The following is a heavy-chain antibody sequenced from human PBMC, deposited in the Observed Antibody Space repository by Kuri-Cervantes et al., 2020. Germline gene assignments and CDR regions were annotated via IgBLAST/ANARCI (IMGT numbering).Heavy chain of an antibody. Sequence: GESLKISCAASGFTFSSYAMSWVRQAPGKGLEYVSAISSNGGSTYYADSVKGRFTISRDNSKNTLYLQMGSLRAEDMAVYYCARARLDYYDSSGYYDSFGYYMDVWGKGTTVTVSS. CDR3: ARARLDYYDSSGYYDSFGYYMDV. CDR1: GFTFSSYA. V-gene: IGHV3-64*02. D-gene: IGHD3-22*01. J-gene: IGHJ6*03. CDR2: ISSNGGST.